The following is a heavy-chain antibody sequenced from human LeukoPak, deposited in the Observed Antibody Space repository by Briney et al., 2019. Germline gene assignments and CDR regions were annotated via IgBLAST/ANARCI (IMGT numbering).Heavy chain of an antibody. D-gene: IGHD3-9*01. CDR3: ARPHYDILTGYYDDAFDI. Sequence: SETLSLTCTVSGGSIGTYYWSWFRQPPGKGLEWIGYIYHSGGTNYNLSLTSRVTISVDTSKNQFSLKLTSVTAADTAVYYCARPHYDILTGYYDDAFDIWGQGTMVTVSS. J-gene: IGHJ3*02. CDR2: IYHSGGT. CDR1: GGSIGTYY. V-gene: IGHV4-59*01.